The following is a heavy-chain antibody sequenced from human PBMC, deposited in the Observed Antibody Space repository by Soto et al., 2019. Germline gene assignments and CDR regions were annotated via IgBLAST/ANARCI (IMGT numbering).Heavy chain of an antibody. V-gene: IGHV3-21*06. J-gene: IGHJ6*02. CDR1: GFIFSNYS. Sequence: EVQLVESGGGLVKPGGSLRLSCAASGFIFSNYSINWVRQAPGKGLEWVSSISSSSSYTYYADSVKGRFTISRDNAKNSLYLQMNSLRAEDTAVYYCARDGGLLGYHGMDVWGQGTTVTVSS. CDR2: ISSSSSYT. CDR3: ARDGGLLGYHGMDV. D-gene: IGHD3-16*01.